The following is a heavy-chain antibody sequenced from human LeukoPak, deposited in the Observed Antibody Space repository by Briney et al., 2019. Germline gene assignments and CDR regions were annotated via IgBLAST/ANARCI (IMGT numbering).Heavy chain of an antibody. CDR2: IYYSGST. V-gene: IGHV4-39*07. CDR3: ARDVRGIAAPTFPWFDP. D-gene: IGHD6-6*01. CDR1: GGSISSSSYY. J-gene: IGHJ5*02. Sequence: PSETLSLTCTVSGGSISSSSYYWGWIRQPPGKGLEWIGSIYYSGSTYYNPSLKSRVTISVDTSKNQFSLKLSSVTAADTAVYYCARDVRGIAAPTFPWFDPWGQGTLVTVSS.